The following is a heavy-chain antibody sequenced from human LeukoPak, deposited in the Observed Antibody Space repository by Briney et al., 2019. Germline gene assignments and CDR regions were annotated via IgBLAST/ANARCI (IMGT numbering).Heavy chain of an antibody. CDR3: AKDLFHYDSSGYLSDY. CDR1: GSTFSSYG. Sequence: GGSLRLSCAASGSTFSSYGMHWVRQAPGKGLEWVAVIWYDGSNKYYADSVKGRFTISRDNSKNTLYLQMNSLRAEDTAVYYCAKDLFHYDSSGYLSDYWGQGTLVTVSS. V-gene: IGHV3-33*06. J-gene: IGHJ4*02. D-gene: IGHD3-22*01. CDR2: IWYDGSNK.